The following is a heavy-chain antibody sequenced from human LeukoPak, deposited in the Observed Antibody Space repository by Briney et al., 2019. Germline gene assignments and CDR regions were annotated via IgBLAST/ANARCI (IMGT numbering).Heavy chain of an antibody. CDR3: ARGDSSGVPDY. D-gene: IGHD3-22*01. J-gene: IGHJ4*02. CDR2: ISHSGSNL. Sequence: GGSLRLSCAVSGFTFSDYYMSWIRQAPGKGLEWVSYISHSGSNLDYAESVRGRFTISRDNANHSLYLQINSLRAEDTAVYYCARGDSSGVPDYWGQGTLVTVSS. V-gene: IGHV3-11*01. CDR1: GFTFSDYY.